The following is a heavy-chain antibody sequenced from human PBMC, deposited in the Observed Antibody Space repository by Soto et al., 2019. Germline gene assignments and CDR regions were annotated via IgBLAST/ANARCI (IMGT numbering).Heavy chain of an antibody. D-gene: IGHD4-17*01. V-gene: IGHV3-48*01. CDR1: GFTFSDYS. J-gene: IGHJ4*02. CDR2: ISSSSNTV. CDR3: ARASRTAVTDY. Sequence: EVQLVESGGGLVQPGGSLRLSCAASGFTFSDYSMNWVRQAPGKGLEWVSYISSSSNTVYYADSVKGRFSISRDNAKNSLFLQMNSLRAEDTALYYCARASRTAVTDYWGQGTLVTASS.